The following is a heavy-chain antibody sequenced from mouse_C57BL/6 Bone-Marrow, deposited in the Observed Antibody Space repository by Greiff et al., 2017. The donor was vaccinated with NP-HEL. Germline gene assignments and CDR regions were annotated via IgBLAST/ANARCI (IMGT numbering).Heavy chain of an antibody. J-gene: IGHJ1*03. CDR2: SRNKANDYTT. Sequence: EVNVVESGGGLVQSGRSLRLSCATSGFTFSDFYMEWVRQAPGKGLEWIAASRNKANDYTTEYSASVKGRFIVARDTSQSILYLQMNALRAEDTAIYYCARDARYYYGSSGYFDVWGTGTTVTVSS. D-gene: IGHD1-1*01. CDR3: ARDARYYYGSSGYFDV. CDR1: GFTFSDFY. V-gene: IGHV7-1*01.